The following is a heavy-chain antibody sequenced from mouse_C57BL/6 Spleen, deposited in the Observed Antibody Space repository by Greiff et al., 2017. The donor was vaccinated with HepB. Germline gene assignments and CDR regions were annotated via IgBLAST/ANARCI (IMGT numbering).Heavy chain of an antibody. CDR2: ISSGSSTI. J-gene: IGHJ3*01. V-gene: IGHV5-17*01. Sequence: VQLKESGGGLVKPGGSLKLSCAASGFTFSDYGMHWVRQAPEKGLEWVAYISSGSSTIYYADTVKGRFTISRDNAKNTLFLQMTSLRSEDTAMYYCARDYDGRFAYWGQGTLVTVSA. CDR1: GFTFSDYG. CDR3: ARDYDGRFAY. D-gene: IGHD2-4*01.